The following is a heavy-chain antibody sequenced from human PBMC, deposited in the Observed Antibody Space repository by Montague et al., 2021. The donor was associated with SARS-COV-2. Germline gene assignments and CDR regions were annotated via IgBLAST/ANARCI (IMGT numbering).Heavy chain of an antibody. Sequence: SLRLSCAASGFTFSSYAMHWVRQAPGKGLEWVAVISYDGSNKYYADSVKGRLTISRDNSKNTLYLQMNSLRAEDTAVYYCARLANGYDSSGYYVGWGQGTLVTVSA. CDR1: GFTFSSYA. D-gene: IGHD3-22*01. V-gene: IGHV3-30-3*01. J-gene: IGHJ4*02. CDR2: ISYDGSNK. CDR3: ARLANGYDSSGYYVG.